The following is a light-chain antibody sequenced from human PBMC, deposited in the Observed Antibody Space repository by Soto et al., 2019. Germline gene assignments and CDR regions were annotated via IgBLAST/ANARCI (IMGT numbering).Light chain of an antibody. V-gene: IGLV2-23*02. CDR2: EVS. Sequence: QSVLTQPASVSGSPGQSVTISCTGTSTNVGTYKAVSWYQQHPGKAPKLIIYEVSQRPSGVSNHFSGSKSGNTASLTISGLQAEDEADYYCCSYASSSTYVFGTGTKGTVL. J-gene: IGLJ1*01. CDR3: CSYASSSTYV. CDR1: STNVGTYKA.